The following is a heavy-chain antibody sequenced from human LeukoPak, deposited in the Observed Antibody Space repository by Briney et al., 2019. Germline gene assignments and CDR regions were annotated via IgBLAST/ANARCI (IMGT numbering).Heavy chain of an antibody. CDR1: GYSISSGYY. Sequence: SETLSLTCTVSGYSISSGYYWGWIRQPPGKGLEWIGSIYHSGSTYYNPSITSGVTISVDTPKNTFSLPLGSVTAADTAVYYCARLGAGLKAFDYWGQGTMVTVSS. D-gene: IGHD6-19*01. V-gene: IGHV4-38-2*02. CDR3: ARLGAGLKAFDY. J-gene: IGHJ4*02. CDR2: IYHSGST.